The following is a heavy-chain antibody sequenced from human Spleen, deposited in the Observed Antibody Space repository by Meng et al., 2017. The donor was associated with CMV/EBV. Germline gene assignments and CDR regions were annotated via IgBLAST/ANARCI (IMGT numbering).Heavy chain of an antibody. D-gene: IGHD3-16*01. CDR3: ARDLDYTYFGY. CDR1: GFTFSSYW. Sequence: GESLKISCAASGFTFSSYWMSWVRQAPGKGLEWVANIKQDGSEKYYVDSVKGRFTISRDNAKNSLYLQMNSLRVEDTAVYYCARDLDYTYFGYWGQGTLVTVSS. V-gene: IGHV3-7*01. CDR2: IKQDGSEK. J-gene: IGHJ4*02.